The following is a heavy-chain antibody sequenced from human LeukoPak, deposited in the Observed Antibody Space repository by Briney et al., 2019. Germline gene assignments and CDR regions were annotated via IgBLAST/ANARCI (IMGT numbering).Heavy chain of an antibody. CDR3: ARGHGSGSFLNYYYGMDV. V-gene: IGHV4-31*03. Sequence: SQTLSLTCTVSGGSISSGGYYWSWIRQHPGKGLQWIGYIYYSGSTYYNPSLKSRVTISVDTSKNQFSLKLSSVTAADTAVYYCARGHGSGSFLNYYYGMDVWGKGTTVTVSS. CDR1: GGSISSGGYY. D-gene: IGHD3-10*01. CDR2: IYYSGST. J-gene: IGHJ6*04.